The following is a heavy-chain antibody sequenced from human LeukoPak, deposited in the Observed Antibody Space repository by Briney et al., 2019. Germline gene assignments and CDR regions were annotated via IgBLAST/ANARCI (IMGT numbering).Heavy chain of an antibody. CDR1: GGSFSGYY. Sequence: PSETLSLTCAVYGGSFSGYYWTWIRQPPGKGLEWIGEINHSGGTYYNPSLKSRVTISVDTSKNQFSLKLSSVTAADTAVYYCARVSGGNWFDPWGQGTLVTVSS. D-gene: IGHD3-10*01. V-gene: IGHV4-34*01. CDR3: ARVSGGNWFDP. CDR2: INHSGGT. J-gene: IGHJ5*02.